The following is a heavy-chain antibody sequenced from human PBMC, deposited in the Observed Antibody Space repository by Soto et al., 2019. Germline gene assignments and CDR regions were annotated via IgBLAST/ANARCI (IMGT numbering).Heavy chain of an antibody. CDR2: INKDGSEK. CDR3: ARGRAVVTLLPTADP. CDR1: GFTFSSYW. Sequence: SLRLSCAASGFTFSSYWMTWVRQAPGKGLEWLANINKDGSEKNYVDSVKGRLTISRDNAKNSLSVQVNSLRAEDTAVYYCARGRAVVTLLPTADPWGQGTLVTVSS. V-gene: IGHV3-7*05. J-gene: IGHJ5*02. D-gene: IGHD2-21*02.